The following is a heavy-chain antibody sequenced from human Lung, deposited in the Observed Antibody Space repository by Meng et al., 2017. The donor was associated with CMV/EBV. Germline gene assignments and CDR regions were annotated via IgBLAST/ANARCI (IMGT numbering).Heavy chain of an antibody. CDR1: GFTFSSYA. V-gene: IGHV3-30-3*01. CDR2: ISYDGSNK. CDR3: ARPTAGYYYYYGMDV. D-gene: IGHD6-13*01. Sequence: GESXKISCAASGFTFSSYAMHWVRQAPGKGLEWVAVISYDGSNKYYADPVKGRFTISRDNCKNTLYLQMNSLRAEDTAVYYCARPTAGYYYYYGMDVWGQGTTVTVSS. J-gene: IGHJ6*02.